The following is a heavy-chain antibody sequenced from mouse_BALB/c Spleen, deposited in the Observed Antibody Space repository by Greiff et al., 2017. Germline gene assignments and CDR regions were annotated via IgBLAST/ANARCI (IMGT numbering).Heavy chain of an antibody. CDR2: ISYSGST. J-gene: IGHJ4*01. CDR1: GYSITSDYA. Sequence: EVKVVESGPGLVKPSQSLSLTCTVTGYSITSDYAWNWIRQFPGNKLEWMGYISYSGSTSYNPSLKSRISITRDTSKNQFFLQLNSVTTEDTATYYCARRTTVVEGALYYAMDYWGQGTSVTVSS. D-gene: IGHD1-1*01. CDR3: ARRTTVVEGALYYAMDY. V-gene: IGHV3-2*02.